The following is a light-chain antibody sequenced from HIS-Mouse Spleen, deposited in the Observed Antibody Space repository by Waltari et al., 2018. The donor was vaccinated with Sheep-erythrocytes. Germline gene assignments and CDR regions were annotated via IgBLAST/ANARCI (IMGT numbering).Light chain of an antibody. J-gene: IGLJ3*02. CDR3: QAWDSSTAWV. Sequence: SYELTQPLSVSVSPGQTASITCSGDKLGAKYACRYQQKPGQSPVLVIYQDSKRPSGIPERFSGSNSGNTATLTISGTQAMDEADYYCQAWDSSTAWVFGGGTKLTVL. CDR2: QDS. V-gene: IGLV3-1*01. CDR1: KLGAKY.